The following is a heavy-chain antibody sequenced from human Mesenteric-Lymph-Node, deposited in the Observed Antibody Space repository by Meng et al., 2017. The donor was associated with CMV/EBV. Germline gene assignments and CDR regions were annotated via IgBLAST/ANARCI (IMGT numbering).Heavy chain of an antibody. CDR1: GDSIISSNW. Sequence: LSCAVAGDSIISSNWWSWGRQPPGEGLEWIGEIHHSGTTNYNPSLKTRVTMSVDKSKNQFSLKLTSVTAADTAFYYCARRGPQLYDYWGQGTLVTVSS. J-gene: IGHJ4*02. CDR3: ARRGPQLYDY. CDR2: IHHSGTT. D-gene: IGHD3-10*01. V-gene: IGHV4-4*02.